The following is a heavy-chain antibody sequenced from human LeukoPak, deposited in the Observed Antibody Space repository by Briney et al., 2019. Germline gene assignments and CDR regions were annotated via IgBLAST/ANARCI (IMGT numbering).Heavy chain of an antibody. CDR2: IKSNTDGGTV. D-gene: IGHD3-22*01. Sequence: GGSLRLSCAASGFTFSSAWMTWVRQAPGKGLEWVVRIKSNTDGGTVDYAAPVKGRFTISRDDSKNTLYLEINNLKAEDTAVYYCSRRRSGFLDYWGQGTLVTVSS. V-gene: IGHV3-15*01. J-gene: IGHJ4*02. CDR3: SRRRSGFLDY. CDR1: GFTFSSAW.